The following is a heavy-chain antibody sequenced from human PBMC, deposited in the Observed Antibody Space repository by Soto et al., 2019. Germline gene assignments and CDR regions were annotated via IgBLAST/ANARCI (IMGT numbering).Heavy chain of an antibody. CDR2: IMPMYGIG. CDR3: ARSFRTQYFHAMDV. CDR1: GGTFSSYA. Sequence: QVQLVQSGAEVTKPGSSVKVSCKASGGTFSSYAFSWVRQAPGQVLEWMGGIMPMYGIGNYAEKFQGRVTITADESTSTAYMEMSSLRSEDTAIYYCARSFRTQYFHAMDVWGQGTTVTVS. J-gene: IGHJ6*02. V-gene: IGHV1-69*01.